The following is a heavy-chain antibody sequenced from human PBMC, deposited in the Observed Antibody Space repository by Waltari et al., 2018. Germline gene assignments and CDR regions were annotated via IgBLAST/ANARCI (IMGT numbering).Heavy chain of an antibody. Sequence: EVQLVESGGTLVKPGGSLRLSCAASGFTFSKAWMTWVRQAPGKGPGWVGHIKSKTDDGTTDYAPPVNGRFTISRDDSNHILFLQMNSLQTEDTAVYYCSTGSLFWGQGTLVTVSS. D-gene: IGHD1-26*01. V-gene: IGHV3-15*02. CDR3: STGSLF. CDR1: GFTFSKAW. CDR2: IKSKTDDGTT. J-gene: IGHJ4*02.